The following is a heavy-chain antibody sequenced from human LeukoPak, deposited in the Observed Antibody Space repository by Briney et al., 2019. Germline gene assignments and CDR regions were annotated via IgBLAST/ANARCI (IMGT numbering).Heavy chain of an antibody. Sequence: GGSLRLSCAASGFTFSSYAMSWVRQAPGKGLEWVSAISGSGGSTYYADSVKGRFTISRDNSMNTLYLQMNSLRAEDTAVYYCAKDSYCGGDCYSNYWGQGTLVTVSS. J-gene: IGHJ4*02. CDR1: GFTFSSYA. D-gene: IGHD2-21*02. CDR2: ISGSGGST. CDR3: AKDSYCGGDCYSNY. V-gene: IGHV3-23*01.